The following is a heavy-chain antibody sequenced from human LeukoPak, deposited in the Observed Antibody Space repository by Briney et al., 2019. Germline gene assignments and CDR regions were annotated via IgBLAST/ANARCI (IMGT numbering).Heavy chain of an antibody. CDR1: GGSFSGYY. CDR3: ASRTGDSIPRRFSGFDY. D-gene: IGHD7-27*01. V-gene: IGHV4-34*01. Sequence: SETLSLTCAVYGGSFSGYYWSWIRQPPGKGLEWIGEINHSGSTNYNPSLKSRVTISVDTSKNQFSLKLSSVTAADTAVYYCASRTGDSIPRRFSGFDYWGQGTLVTVSS. J-gene: IGHJ4*02. CDR2: INHSGST.